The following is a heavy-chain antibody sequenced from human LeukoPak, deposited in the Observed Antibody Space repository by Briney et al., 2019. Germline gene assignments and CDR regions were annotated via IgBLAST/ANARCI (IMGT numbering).Heavy chain of an antibody. CDR1: GYTFSSYG. J-gene: IGHJ4*02. CDR3: ARDSPDGSGTYYNDTPDY. Sequence: ASVKVSCKASGYTFSSYGISWVRQAPGQGLEWMGWIIADEGNTNYTQKLQGRVTMPTDTFTGTAYRDRGSLRSDDTAIYYCARDSPDGSGTYYNDTPDYWGQGTLVTVSS. D-gene: IGHD3-10*01. V-gene: IGHV1-18*01. CDR2: IIADEGNT.